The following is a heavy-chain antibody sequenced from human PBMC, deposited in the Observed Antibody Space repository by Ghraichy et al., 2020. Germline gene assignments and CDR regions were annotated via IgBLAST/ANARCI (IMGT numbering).Heavy chain of an antibody. CDR3: TIFLTAAYFDS. CDR2: IKSKTDGETT. D-gene: IGHD2-15*01. CDR1: GFTFSNAW. Sequence: GESLNISCAASGFTFSNAWMSWVRQAPGKGLEWVGRIKSKTDGETTDYSAPVKDRFTISRDDSKNTLYLQMNSLRTGDTAVYFCTIFLTAAYFDSWGQGTLFTVSS. V-gene: IGHV3-15*01. J-gene: IGHJ4*02.